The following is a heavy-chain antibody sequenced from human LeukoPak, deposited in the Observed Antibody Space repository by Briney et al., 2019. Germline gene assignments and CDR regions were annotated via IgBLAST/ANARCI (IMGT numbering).Heavy chain of an antibody. CDR2: ISFDGINN. D-gene: IGHD2-15*01. V-gene: IGHV3-30*18. CDR3: AKGERSLGYYSAFDF. Sequence: GRSLRLSCVASGFTFSNFGMHWVRQAPGKGLEWGGVISFDGINNYYGDSVKGRFTFSRDNSKNTLYLQMNSLRAEDTAIYYCAKGERSLGYYSAFDFWGQGTMVTVSS. CDR1: GFTFSNFG. J-gene: IGHJ3*01.